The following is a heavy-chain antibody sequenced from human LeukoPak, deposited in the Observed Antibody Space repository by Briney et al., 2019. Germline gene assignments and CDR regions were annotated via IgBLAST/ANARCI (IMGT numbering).Heavy chain of an antibody. D-gene: IGHD3-9*01. CDR3: ARGNILTGYCFDY. CDR2: IHYSGAT. Sequence: PSQTLSLTCTVSGGSISSGGYYWSWIRQHPGKGLEWIGEIHYSGATNYTPSLKSRVTISIDTSKNQMSLKLSSVTAADTAVYYCARGNILTGYCFDYWGQGSLVTVSS. J-gene: IGHJ4*02. CDR1: GGSISSGGYY. V-gene: IGHV4-31*03.